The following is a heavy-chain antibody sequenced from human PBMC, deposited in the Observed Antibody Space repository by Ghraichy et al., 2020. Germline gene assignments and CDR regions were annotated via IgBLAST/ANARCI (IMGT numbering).Heavy chain of an antibody. CDR2: FDPEDGET. CDR3: ATYALGWDETACSSTSCPFDY. Sequence: ASVKVSCKVSGYTLTELSMHWVRQAPGKGLEWMGGFDPEDGETIYAQKFQGRVTMTEDTSTDTAYMELSSLRSEDTAVYYCATYALGWDETACSSTSCPFDYWGQGTLVTVSS. D-gene: IGHD2-2*01. CDR1: GYTLTELS. J-gene: IGHJ4*02. V-gene: IGHV1-24*01.